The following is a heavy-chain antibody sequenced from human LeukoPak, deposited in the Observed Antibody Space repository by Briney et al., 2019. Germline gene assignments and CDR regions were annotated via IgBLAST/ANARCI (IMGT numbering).Heavy chain of an antibody. CDR3: ARDLGGMVRGVIIDY. CDR2: ISSSSSYI. Sequence: PGGSLRLSCAASGFTFSSYSMNWVRQAPGKGLEWVSSISSSSSYIYYADSVKGRFTISRDNAKNSLYLQMNSLRAEDTAVYYCARDLGGMVRGVIIDYWGQGTLVTVSS. D-gene: IGHD3-10*01. J-gene: IGHJ4*02. V-gene: IGHV3-21*01. CDR1: GFTFSSYS.